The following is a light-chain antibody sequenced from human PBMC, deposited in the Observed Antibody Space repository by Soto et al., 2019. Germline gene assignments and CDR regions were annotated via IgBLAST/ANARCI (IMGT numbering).Light chain of an antibody. CDR1: SSDVGGYNY. J-gene: IGLJ1*01. Sequence: QSVLTQPASVSGSPGQSITISCTGTSSDVGGYNYVSWYQQLPGKAPKLIIYDVSNRPSGVSFRFSASKSANAASLTISGLQAEDEADYYCSSYTSSSTLYVFGTGTRSPS. CDR2: DVS. V-gene: IGLV2-14*03. CDR3: SSYTSSSTLYV.